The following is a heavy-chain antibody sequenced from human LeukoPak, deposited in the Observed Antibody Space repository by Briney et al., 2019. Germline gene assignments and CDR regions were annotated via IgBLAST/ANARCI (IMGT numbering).Heavy chain of an antibody. CDR2: ISGSGGST. CDR3: AKAKRPERGYSYGYVGYYFDY. V-gene: IGHV3-23*01. Sequence: GGSLRLSCGASGFIFNSYWMSWVRQAPGKGLEWVSAISGSGGSTYYADSVKGRFTISRDNSKNTLYLQMNSLRAEDTAVYYCAKAKRPERGYSYGYVGYYFDYWGQGTLVTVSS. D-gene: IGHD5-18*01. J-gene: IGHJ4*02. CDR1: GFIFNSYW.